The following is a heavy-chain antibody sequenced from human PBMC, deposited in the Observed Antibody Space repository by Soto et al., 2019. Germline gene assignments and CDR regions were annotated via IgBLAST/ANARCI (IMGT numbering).Heavy chain of an antibody. CDR2: ISPSGGST. CDR1: GYTFTSYY. J-gene: IGHJ4*02. CDR3: AREEGNYMADY. V-gene: IGHV1-46*01. D-gene: IGHD1-7*01. Sequence: ASVKVSCKASGYTFTSYYMHWVRQAPGQGLEWMGIISPSGGSTSYAQKFQGRVTMTRDTSTSTVYMELSSLRSEDTAVYYCAREEGNYMADYWGQGTLVTVSS.